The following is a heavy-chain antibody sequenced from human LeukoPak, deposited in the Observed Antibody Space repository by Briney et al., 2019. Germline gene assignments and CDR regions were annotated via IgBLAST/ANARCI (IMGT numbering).Heavy chain of an antibody. CDR3: ARLYSAYDSYFDY. Sequence: GESLEISCKGSGYSFTRNWIGWVRQMPGKGLEWMGIIYPGDSETRYSPSFQGQVTISADKSISTAYLQWRSVKTSDTAMYYCARLYSAYDSYFDYWGQGTLVTVSS. J-gene: IGHJ4*02. V-gene: IGHV5-51*01. CDR1: GYSFTRNW. CDR2: IYPGDSET. D-gene: IGHD5-12*01.